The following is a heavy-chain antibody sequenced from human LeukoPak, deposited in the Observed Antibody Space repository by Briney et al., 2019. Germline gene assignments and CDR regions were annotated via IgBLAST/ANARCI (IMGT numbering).Heavy chain of an antibody. J-gene: IGHJ4*02. CDR1: GGSISSSSYY. Sequence: PSEALSLTCTVSGGSISSSSYYWGWIRQPPGKGLEWIGSIYYSGSTYYNPSLKSRVTISVDTSKNQFSLKLSSVTAADTAVYYCARHLTTGYDDKTEFDYWGQGTLVTVSS. CDR3: ARHLTTGYDDKTEFDY. D-gene: IGHD1-1*01. CDR2: IYYSGST. V-gene: IGHV4-39*01.